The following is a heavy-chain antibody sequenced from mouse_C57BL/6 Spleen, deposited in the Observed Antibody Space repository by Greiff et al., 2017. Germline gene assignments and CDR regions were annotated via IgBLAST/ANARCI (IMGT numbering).Heavy chain of an antibody. Sequence: EVKLQESGPGLVKPSQSLSLTCSVTGYSITSGYYWNWIRQFPGNKLEWMGYISYDGSNNYNPSLKNRISITRDTSKNQFFLKLNSVTTEDTATYYCAREGLRPYAMDYWGQGTSVTVSS. CDR3: AREGLRPYAMDY. CDR1: GYSITSGYY. J-gene: IGHJ4*01. CDR2: ISYDGSN. V-gene: IGHV3-6*01. D-gene: IGHD2-4*01.